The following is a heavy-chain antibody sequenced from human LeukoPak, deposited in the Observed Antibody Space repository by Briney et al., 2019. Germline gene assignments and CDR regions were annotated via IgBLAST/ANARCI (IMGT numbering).Heavy chain of an antibody. D-gene: IGHD3-9*01. CDR1: GFTFSSYS. CDR3: ASLVFYDILTGPDY. CDR2: IISSSSYI. Sequence: GGSLRLSCAASGFTFSSYSMNWVRQAPGKGLEWVSSIISSSSYIYYADSVKRRFTISRDNAKNSLYLQMNSVRAEDTAVYYCASLVFYDILTGPDYWGQGTLVTVSS. J-gene: IGHJ4*02. V-gene: IGHV3-21*01.